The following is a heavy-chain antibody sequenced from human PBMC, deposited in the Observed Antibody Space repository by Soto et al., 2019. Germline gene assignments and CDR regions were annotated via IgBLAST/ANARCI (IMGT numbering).Heavy chain of an antibody. Sequence: SETLSLTCTVSGGSISSGGYYWSWIRQHPGKGLEWIGYIYYSGSTYYNPSLKSRVTISVDTSKNQFSLKLSSVTAADTAVYYCARTRYYDSKPTNWFDPWGQGTLVTVSS. CDR2: IYYSGST. V-gene: IGHV4-31*03. CDR1: GGSISSGGYY. CDR3: ARTRYYDSKPTNWFDP. D-gene: IGHD3-22*01. J-gene: IGHJ5*02.